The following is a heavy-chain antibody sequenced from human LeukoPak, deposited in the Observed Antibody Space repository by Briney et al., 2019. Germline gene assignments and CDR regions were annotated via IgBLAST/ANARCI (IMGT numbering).Heavy chain of an antibody. J-gene: IGHJ6*02. D-gene: IGHD3-10*01. Sequence: PGGSLRLSCAASGFTFSSYWMHWVRQAPGKGLVWVSRINSDGSSTSYADSVKGRFTISRDNAKNTLYLQMNSLRAEDTAVYYCARLVRGVYGMDVWGQGTTVTVSS. CDR2: INSDGSST. V-gene: IGHV3-74*01. CDR3: ARLVRGVYGMDV. CDR1: GFTFSSYW.